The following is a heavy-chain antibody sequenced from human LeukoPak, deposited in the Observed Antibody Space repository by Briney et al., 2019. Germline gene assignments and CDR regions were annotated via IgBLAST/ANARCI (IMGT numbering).Heavy chain of an antibody. J-gene: IGHJ4*02. CDR1: GFTFSSYW. CDR2: ISGSGGST. CDR3: ATMGYDFWSGYWPDY. V-gene: IGHV3-23*01. Sequence: PGGSLRLSCAASGFTFSSYWMSWVRQAPGKGLEWVSTISGSGGSTDYADSVKGRFTISRDNSKNTLYLQMDSVGAEDTAEYYCATMGYDFWSGYWPDYWGQGTLVTVSS. D-gene: IGHD3-3*01.